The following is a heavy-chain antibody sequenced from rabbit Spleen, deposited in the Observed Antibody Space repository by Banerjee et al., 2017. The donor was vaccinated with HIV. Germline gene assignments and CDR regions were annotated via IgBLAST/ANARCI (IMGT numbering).Heavy chain of an antibody. CDR1: GVSFISNSY. D-gene: IGHD1-1*01. J-gene: IGHJ6*01. Sequence: QSLEESGGDLVKPGASLTLTCTASGVSFISNSYMCWVRQAPGKGPEWIACIDAGSSGFTYFASWAKGRFTISKTSSTTVTLQMTSLTAADTATYFCARDTSTSFSSYGMDLWGPGTLVTVS. CDR3: ARDTSTSFSSYGMDL. V-gene: IGHV1S40*01. CDR2: IDAGSSGFT.